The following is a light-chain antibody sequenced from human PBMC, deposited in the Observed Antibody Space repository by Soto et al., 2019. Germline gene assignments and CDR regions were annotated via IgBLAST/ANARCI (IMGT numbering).Light chain of an antibody. V-gene: IGLV2-14*01. CDR2: AVA. J-gene: IGLJ2*01. CDR3: SSYGGSSNLV. Sequence: QSVLTQPASVSGSRGQSITISCTGTNSDIASHNRVSWHLQHPGKAPKLLIYAVANRPSGVSNRFSGSKSGSTASLTISGLQAEDEADYYCSSYGGSSNLVFGGGTKLTVL. CDR1: NSDIASHNR.